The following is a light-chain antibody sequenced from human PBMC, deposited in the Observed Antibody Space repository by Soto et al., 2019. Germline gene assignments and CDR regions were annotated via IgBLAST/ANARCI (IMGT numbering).Light chain of an antibody. V-gene: IGKV1-5*03. CDR3: QHYNIYSEA. J-gene: IGKJ1*01. CDR2: KAS. Sequence: DIQMTQSPSTLSGSVGDRVTITCRASQTISSWLAWYQQKSGKAPKLLIYKASTLKSGVPSRVSGGGSGTECTLTISSLQPDDFATYYYQHYNIYSEAFGQGTKVQLK. CDR1: QTISSW.